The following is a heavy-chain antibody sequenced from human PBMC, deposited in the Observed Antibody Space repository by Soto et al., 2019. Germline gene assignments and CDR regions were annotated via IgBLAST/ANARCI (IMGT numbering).Heavy chain of an antibody. Sequence: QVQLVQSGAEVKKPGASVKVSCKASGYTFTGHYIHGVRQAPEQGPEWMGEIGPETGATRYAQKFQGRVTMTRDMSITTVYMELNNLSPDDTAVYYCGRGRSGQIVVFYWGQGTPVTVSS. CDR1: GYTFTGHY. V-gene: IGHV1-2*02. J-gene: IGHJ4*02. CDR2: IGPETGAT. CDR3: GRGRSGQIVVFY. D-gene: IGHD1-26*01.